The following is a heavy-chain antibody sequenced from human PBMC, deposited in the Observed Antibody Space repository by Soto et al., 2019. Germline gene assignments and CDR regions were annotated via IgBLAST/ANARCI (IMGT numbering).Heavy chain of an antibody. CDR1: GYTFTSYA. V-gene: IGHV1-3*01. J-gene: IGHJ4*02. D-gene: IGHD3-9*01. CDR2: INAGNGNT. CDR3: ARGGGLLRYFDFDY. Sequence: GASVKVSCKASGYTFTSYAMHWVRQAPGQRLEWMGWINAGNGNTKYSQKFQGRVTITRDTSASTAYMELSSLRSEDTAVYYCARGGGLLRYFDFDYWGQGTLVTSPQ.